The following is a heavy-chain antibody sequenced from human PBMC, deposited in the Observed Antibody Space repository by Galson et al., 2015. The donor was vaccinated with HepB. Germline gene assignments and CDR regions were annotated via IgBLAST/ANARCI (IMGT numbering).Heavy chain of an antibody. V-gene: IGHV3-48*02. CDR3: ARSRGWFGY. Sequence: SLRLSCAASGFSFSSLGMNWVRQAPGQGLEWVSYISNSGSAIYYADSVQGRFTISRDNAENSLYLQMNSLRDDDTAVYYCARSRGWFGYWGQGTLVTVSS. CDR1: GFSFSSLG. D-gene: IGHD6-19*01. CDR2: ISNSGSAI. J-gene: IGHJ4*02.